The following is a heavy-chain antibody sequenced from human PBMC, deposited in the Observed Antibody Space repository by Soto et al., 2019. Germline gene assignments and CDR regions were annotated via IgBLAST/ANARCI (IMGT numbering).Heavy chain of an antibody. CDR1: GFTFTSSA. Sequence: SVKVSCKASGFTFTSSAVQWVRQARGQRLEWIGWIVVGSGNTNYAQKFQERVTITRDMSTSTAYMELSSLRSEDTAVYYCAKLDCSGGSCYFPLVDYWGQGTLVTVSS. V-gene: IGHV1-58*01. J-gene: IGHJ4*02. D-gene: IGHD2-15*01. CDR3: AKLDCSGGSCYFPLVDY. CDR2: IVVGSGNT.